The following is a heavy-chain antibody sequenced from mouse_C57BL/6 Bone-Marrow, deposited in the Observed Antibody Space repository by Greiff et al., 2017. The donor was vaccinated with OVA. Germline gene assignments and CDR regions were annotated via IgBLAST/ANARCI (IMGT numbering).Heavy chain of an antibody. J-gene: IGHJ1*03. CDR3: VPDGYYSYWYFDV. CDR2: IHPNSGST. D-gene: IGHD2-3*01. V-gene: IGHV1-64*01. CDR1: GYTFTSYW. Sequence: QVQLQQPGAELVKPGASVKLSCKASGYTFTSYWMPWVKQRPGQGLEWIGMIHPNSGSTNYNEKFKSKVTLTVDNSSRTAYLHLSSLTAEDAAVYYCVPDGYYSYWYFDVWGTGTTVTVAS.